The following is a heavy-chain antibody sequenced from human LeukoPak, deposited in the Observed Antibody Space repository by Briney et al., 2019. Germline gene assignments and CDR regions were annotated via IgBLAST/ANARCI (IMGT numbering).Heavy chain of an antibody. V-gene: IGHV4-39*07. CDR3: ARRGPQHDYGVLRSAFDI. CDR1: GGSISSSSCY. J-gene: IGHJ3*02. D-gene: IGHD3-16*01. CDR2: IYYSGST. Sequence: SETLSLTCTVSGGSISSSSCYWGWIRQPPGKGLEWIGSIYYSGSTYYNPSLKSRVTILVDTSKNQFSLKLNSVTAADTAVYYCARRGPQHDYGVLRSAFDIWGQGTMVTVSS.